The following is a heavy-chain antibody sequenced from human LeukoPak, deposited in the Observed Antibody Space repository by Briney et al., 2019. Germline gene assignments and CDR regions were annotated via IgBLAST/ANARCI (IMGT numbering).Heavy chain of an antibody. V-gene: IGHV3-30*03. CDR3: ARGYSSSWLGYFDY. CDR2: VSSDGSIK. Sequence: GRSLRLSCAASGFTFSSYGIHWVRQAPGKGLEWVAVVSSDGSIKYYADSVKGRFTISRDTSKNTVYLQMNSLGAEDTAFYYCARGYSSSWLGYFDYWGQGTLVTVSS. J-gene: IGHJ4*02. CDR1: GFTFSSYG. D-gene: IGHD6-13*01.